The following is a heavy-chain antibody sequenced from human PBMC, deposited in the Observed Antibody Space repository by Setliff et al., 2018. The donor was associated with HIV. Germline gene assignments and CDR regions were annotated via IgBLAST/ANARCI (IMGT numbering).Heavy chain of an antibody. CDR1: GYTSTSFS. D-gene: IGHD3-10*01. J-gene: IGHJ6*02. V-gene: IGHV1-46*01. Sequence: ASVKVSCKASGYTSTSFSLHWVRQAPGQGLEWMGIINPSGDVIRYAQKFQGRVTMTRDTSTSTVYMDLSSLRSEDTAVYYCASPSFGDVDYYYGMDVWGQG. CDR2: INPSGDVI. CDR3: ASPSFGDVDYYYGMDV.